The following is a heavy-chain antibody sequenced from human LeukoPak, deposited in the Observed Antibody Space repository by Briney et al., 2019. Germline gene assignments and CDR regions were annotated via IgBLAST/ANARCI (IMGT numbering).Heavy chain of an antibody. J-gene: IGHJ6*03. D-gene: IGHD1-26*01. V-gene: IGHV4-61*01. CDR3: AKGGGSYAGDYYYYMDV. Sequence: SETLSLTCTVSGYSISSGYYWGWIRQPPGKGLEWIGYIYDSGSTNYNPSLKSRVTISVDTSKNQFSLKLSSATAADTAVYYCAKGGGSYAGDYYYYMDVWGKGTTVTISS. CDR2: IYDSGST. CDR1: GYSISSGYY.